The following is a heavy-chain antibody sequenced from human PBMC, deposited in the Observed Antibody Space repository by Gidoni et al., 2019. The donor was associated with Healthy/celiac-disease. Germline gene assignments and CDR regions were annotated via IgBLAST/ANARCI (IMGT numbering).Heavy chain of an antibody. D-gene: IGHD6-19*01. CDR3: ARGRIAVAAPFAY. CDR2: IIPIFGTA. CDR1: GGTFSSYA. J-gene: IGHJ4*02. V-gene: IGHV1-69*01. Sequence: QVQLVQSGAEVTKPGSSVKVSCKASGGTFSSYATSWVRQAPGQGLEWMGGIIPIFGTANYAQKFHGRVTITADESTSTAYMELSSLRSEDTAVYYCARGRIAVAAPFAYWGQGTLVTVSS.